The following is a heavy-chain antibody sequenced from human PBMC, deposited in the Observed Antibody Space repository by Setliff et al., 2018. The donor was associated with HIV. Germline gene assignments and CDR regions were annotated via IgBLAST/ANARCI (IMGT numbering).Heavy chain of an antibody. CDR3: ARDTEMVKEGTDY. D-gene: IGHD5-18*01. CDR2: IYYSGST. V-gene: IGHV4-30-2*03. J-gene: IGHJ4*02. Sequence: LRLSCEVSGFTFSSHAMSWVRQAPGKGLEWIGSIYYSGSTYYNPSLESRITISVDTSKNQFSLKLTSVTAADTAVYYCARDTEMVKEGTDYWGQGTLVTVSS. CDR1: GFTFSSHA.